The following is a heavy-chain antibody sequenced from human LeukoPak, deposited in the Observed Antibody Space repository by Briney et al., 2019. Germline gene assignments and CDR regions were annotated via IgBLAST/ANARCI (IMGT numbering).Heavy chain of an antibody. CDR2: INHSGST. Sequence: SETLSLTCAVYGGSFSAYYWSWIRQPPGKGLEWIGEINHSGSTNYNPSLKSRVTISVETSKNQFSLKLKSVTAAATAVYYCARDGSGYDTYYYYYYMDVWGKGTTVTVSS. V-gene: IGHV4-34*01. CDR1: GGSFSAYY. D-gene: IGHD5-12*01. CDR3: ARDGSGYDTYYYYYYMDV. J-gene: IGHJ6*03.